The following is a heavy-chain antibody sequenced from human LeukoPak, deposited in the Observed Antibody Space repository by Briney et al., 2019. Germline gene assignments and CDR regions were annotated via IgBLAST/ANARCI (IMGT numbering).Heavy chain of an antibody. CDR2: IYTSGST. D-gene: IGHD3-10*01. J-gene: IGHJ6*03. CDR1: GGSISSGSYY. V-gene: IGHV4-61*02. Sequence: SETLSLTCTVSGGSISSGSYYWSWIRQPAGKGLEWIGRIYTSGSTNYNPSLKSRVTISYTSKNQFSLKLNSVTAADTAVYYCARDPGTLLRGSRRGYDGNYYYMDVWGKGTTVTISS. CDR3: ARDPGTLLRGSRRGYDGNYYYMDV.